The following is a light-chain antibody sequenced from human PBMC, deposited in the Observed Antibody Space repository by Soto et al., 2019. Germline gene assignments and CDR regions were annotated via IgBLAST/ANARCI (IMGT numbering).Light chain of an antibody. V-gene: IGKV1-5*03. CDR3: QQHSDYPLT. CDR2: KAS. CDR1: HSISDW. J-gene: IGKJ4*01. Sequence: DIQMTQAPSTLSASVGDRDTITCRASHSISDWLAWFQQKPGKAPKLLIYKASTLEIGVPSRFSGSASGTEFTLTISSLQPDDFATYYCQQHSDYPLTFGGGTKVDIK.